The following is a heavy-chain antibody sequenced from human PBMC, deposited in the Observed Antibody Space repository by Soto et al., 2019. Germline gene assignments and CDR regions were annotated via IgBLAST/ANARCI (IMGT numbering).Heavy chain of an antibody. D-gene: IGHD6-13*01. Sequence: QVQLVQSGAEVKKPGSSVKVSCKASGGTFSSYTISWVRQAPGQGLEWMGRIIPILGIANYAQKFQGRVTITADKSTSTAYMELSSLRSEDTAVYYCARVGGIEAAAGWFDPWGQGTLVTVSS. CDR2: IIPILGIA. CDR3: ARVGGIEAAAGWFDP. J-gene: IGHJ5*02. V-gene: IGHV1-69*02. CDR1: GGTFSSYT.